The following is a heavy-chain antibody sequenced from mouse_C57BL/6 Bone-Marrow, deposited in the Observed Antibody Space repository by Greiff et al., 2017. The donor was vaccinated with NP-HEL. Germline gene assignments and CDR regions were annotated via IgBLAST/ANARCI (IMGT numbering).Heavy chain of an antibody. D-gene: IGHD2-2*01. Sequence: VQLQESGAELVRPGTSVKVSCKASGYAFTNYLIEWVKQRPGQGLEWIGVINPGSGGTNYNEKFKGKATLTADKSSSTAYMQLSSLTSEDSAVYFCARRGGLRRYFDVWGTGTTVTVSS. J-gene: IGHJ1*03. CDR2: INPGSGGT. CDR1: GYAFTNYL. CDR3: ARRGGLRRYFDV. V-gene: IGHV1-54*01.